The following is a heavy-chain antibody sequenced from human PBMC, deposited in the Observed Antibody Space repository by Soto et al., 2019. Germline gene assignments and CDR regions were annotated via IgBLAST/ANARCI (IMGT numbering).Heavy chain of an antibody. Sequence: ASVKVSCKASGYSFTRHGISCVRQATGQGLQKMGWIRGYNGVTKYAPKIHSRVTMTKDTSTSTAYMKLSSQTSDDTAEYYCASDSAYSSGNYIYLDFWGQGALVTVSS. CDR1: GYSFTRHG. CDR3: ASDSAYSSGNYIYLDF. CDR2: IRGYNGVT. D-gene: IGHD3-22*01. J-gene: IGHJ4*02. V-gene: IGHV1-18*04.